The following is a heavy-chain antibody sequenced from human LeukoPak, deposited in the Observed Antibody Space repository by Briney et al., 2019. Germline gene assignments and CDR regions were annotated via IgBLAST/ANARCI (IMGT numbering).Heavy chain of an antibody. CDR1: GFTFSSYW. Sequence: GGSLRPSCAASGFTFSSYWMSWVRQAPGRGLEWVANIKQDGSEKYYVDSVKGRFTISRDNAKNSLYLQMNSLRAEDTAVYYCARYAFGYYYYYMDVWGKGTTVTVSS. J-gene: IGHJ6*03. CDR3: ARYAFGYYYYYMDV. D-gene: IGHD3-16*01. CDR2: IKQDGSEK. V-gene: IGHV3-7*01.